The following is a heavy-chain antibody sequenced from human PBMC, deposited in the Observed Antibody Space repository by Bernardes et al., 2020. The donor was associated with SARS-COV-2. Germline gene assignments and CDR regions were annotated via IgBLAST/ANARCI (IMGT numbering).Heavy chain of an antibody. Sequence: GSLRLSCAASGFTFSSYAMHWVRQAPGKGLEYVSAISSNGGSTYYANSVKGRFTISRDNSKNTLYLQMGSLRAEDMAVYYCARGASSDYFDYWGQGTLVTVSS. CDR1: GFTFSSYA. J-gene: IGHJ4*02. CDR2: ISSNGGST. CDR3: ARGASSDYFDY. V-gene: IGHV3-64*01.